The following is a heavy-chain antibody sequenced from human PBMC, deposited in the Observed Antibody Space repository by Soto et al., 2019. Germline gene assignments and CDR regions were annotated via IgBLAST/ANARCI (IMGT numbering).Heavy chain of an antibody. J-gene: IGHJ4*02. CDR2: IWYDGGNK. V-gene: IGHV3-33*01. CDR1: GFTFSAYG. CDR3: ARGTDSSALDY. Sequence: ESGGGVVQPGRSLRLSCAASGFTFSAYGMHWVRQAPGKGLEWVAFIWYDGGNKFYADSVKGRCTISRDNSKNTLYLQMNSLRAEDTAMYYCARGTDSSALDYWGQGTLVTVSS.